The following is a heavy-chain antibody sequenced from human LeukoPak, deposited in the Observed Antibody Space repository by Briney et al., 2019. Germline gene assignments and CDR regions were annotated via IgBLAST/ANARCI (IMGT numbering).Heavy chain of an antibody. Sequence: SETLSLTCAVYGGSFNTYYWTWIRQPPGKGLEWIGDINHSGTTNYNPSLKSRVTMSVDTSNNQFSLRLTSVTAADTAIYYCAKGVGRPPGYWGQGTLATVSS. J-gene: IGHJ4*02. V-gene: IGHV4-34*01. CDR2: INHSGTT. CDR3: AKGVGRPPGY. CDR1: GGSFNTYY. D-gene: IGHD1-26*01.